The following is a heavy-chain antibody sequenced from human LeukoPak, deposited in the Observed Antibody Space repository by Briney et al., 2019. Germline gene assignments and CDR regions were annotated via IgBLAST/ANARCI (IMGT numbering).Heavy chain of an antibody. CDR2: ITSSGSTI. CDR1: GFTFSSYE. V-gene: IGHV3-48*03. CDR3: ARMDYYYGMDV. Sequence: GGSLRLSCAASGFTFSSYEMNWVRQAPGKGLEWVSSITSSGSTIYYAGSLKGRFTISRDNAKNSLYLQMNSLRAEDTAVYYCARMDYYYGMDVWGQGTTVTVSS. J-gene: IGHJ6*02.